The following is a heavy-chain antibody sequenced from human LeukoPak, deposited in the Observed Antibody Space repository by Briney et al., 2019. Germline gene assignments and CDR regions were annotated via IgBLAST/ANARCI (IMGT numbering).Heavy chain of an antibody. D-gene: IGHD4-11*01. CDR1: GGTFSSYA. Sequence: VASVKVSCKASGGTFSSYAISWVRQAPGQGLEWMGRIIPIFGTANYAQKFQGRVTITTDESTSTAYMGLSSLRPEDTAVYYCARMTTVRGYYYYYYMDVWGKGTTVTVSS. CDR2: IIPIFGTA. CDR3: ARMTTVRGYYYYYYMDV. J-gene: IGHJ6*03. V-gene: IGHV1-69*05.